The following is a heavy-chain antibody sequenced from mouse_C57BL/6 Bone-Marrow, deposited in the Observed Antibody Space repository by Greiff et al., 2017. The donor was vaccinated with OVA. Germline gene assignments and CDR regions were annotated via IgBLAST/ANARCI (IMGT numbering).Heavy chain of an antibody. J-gene: IGHJ3*01. V-gene: IGHV14-4*01. CDR2: IDPENGDT. D-gene: IGHD4-1*01. CDR1: GFNIKDDY. Sequence: EVQLQQSGAELVRPGASVQLSCTASGFNIKDDYMHWVKQRPEQGLEWIGWIDPENGDTEYASKFQGKATITADTSSNTAYLQLSSLTSEDTAVYYCTWDLAWFAYWGQGTLVTVSA. CDR3: TWDLAWFAY.